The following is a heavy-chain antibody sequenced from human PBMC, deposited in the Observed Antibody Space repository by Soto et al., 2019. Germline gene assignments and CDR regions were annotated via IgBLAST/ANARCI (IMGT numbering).Heavy chain of an antibody. CDR2: INQSGTS. V-gene: IGHV4-34*01. CDR1: DESLSGYF. D-gene: IGHD2-21*02. Sequence: SETLSLTCGVSDESLSGYFWTWIRQTPGKGLEWIGEINQSGTSNYSPSLENRVTISVDASRNQFSLNVMSVTAEDTAVYFCARVQVRWRLWGGHLNAFDIWGQGPMATV. CDR3: ARVQVRWRLWGGHLNAFDI. J-gene: IGHJ3*02.